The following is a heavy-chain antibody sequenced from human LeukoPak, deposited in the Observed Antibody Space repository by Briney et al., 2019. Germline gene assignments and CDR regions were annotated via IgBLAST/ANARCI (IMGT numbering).Heavy chain of an antibody. CDR2: ISSSGSTI. Sequence: GGTLGLSCAASGFTFSSYGMSWVRQAPGKGLEWVSYISSSGSTIYYADSVKGRFTISRDNAKNSLYLQMNSLRAEDTAVYYCARDKGGYYYDSSGYNDYWGQGTLVTVSS. J-gene: IGHJ4*02. CDR1: GFTFSSYG. V-gene: IGHV3-48*04. D-gene: IGHD3-22*01. CDR3: ARDKGGYYYDSSGYNDY.